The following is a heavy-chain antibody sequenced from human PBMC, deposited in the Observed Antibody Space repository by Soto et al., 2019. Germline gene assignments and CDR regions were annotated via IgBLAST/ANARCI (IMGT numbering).Heavy chain of an antibody. V-gene: IGHV4-39*01. Sequence: KTSETLSLTCPVSGGSINISSFHWGWIRHPPGKGLEWIGTIYYSGSTSYNPSLKSRVTISVETSKNQFSLKLSSVTAADTAVYYCVRPEEVAGRVTLIVYCGQGTFVTVNS. CDR1: GGSINISSFH. D-gene: IGHD6-19*01. J-gene: IGHJ4*02. CDR2: IYYSGST. CDR3: VRPEEVAGRVTLIVY.